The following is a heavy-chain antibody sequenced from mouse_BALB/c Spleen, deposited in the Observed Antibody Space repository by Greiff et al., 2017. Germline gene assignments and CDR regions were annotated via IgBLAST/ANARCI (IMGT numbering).Heavy chain of an antibody. CDR3: ARGGQLGYSYFDY. CDR1: GYSITSDYA. D-gene: IGHD3-2*01. CDR2: ISYSGST. J-gene: IGHJ2*01. Sequence: EVQLQESGPGLVKPSQSLSLTCTVTGYSITSDYAWNWIRQFPGNKLEWMGYISYSGSTSYNPSLKSRISITRDTSKNQFFLQLNSVTTEDTATYYCARGGQLGYSYFDYWGQGTTLTVSS. V-gene: IGHV3-2*02.